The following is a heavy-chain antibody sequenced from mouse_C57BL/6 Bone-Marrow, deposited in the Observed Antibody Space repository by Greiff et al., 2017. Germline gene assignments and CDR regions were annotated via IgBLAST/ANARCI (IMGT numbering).Heavy chain of an antibody. Sequence: QVQLQQSGAERVKPGASVKLSCKASGYTFTSYWMHWVKQRPGQGLEWIGMIHPNSGSTNYNEKFKSKATLTVDKSSSTAYMQLSSLTSEDSAVYYCASLYYYGSKGGYWGQATTLTVSS. CDR1: GYTFTSYW. D-gene: IGHD1-1*01. J-gene: IGHJ2*01. V-gene: IGHV1-64*01. CDR2: IHPNSGST. CDR3: ASLYYYGSKGGY.